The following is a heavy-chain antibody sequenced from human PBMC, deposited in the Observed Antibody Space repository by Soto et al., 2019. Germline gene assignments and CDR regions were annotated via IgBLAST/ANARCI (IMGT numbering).Heavy chain of an antibody. V-gene: IGHV1-69*13. Sequence: ASVKVSCKASGGSFSIDAVSWVRQAPGQGLEWMGGIIPIFATTNYAQKVQGRVTITADESTTTAYMELSSLRSDDTAVYYCTKGVGVAVRPDYYYYGMDVWGQGTTVTVSS. D-gene: IGHD6-19*01. CDR3: TKGVGVAVRPDYYYYGMDV. J-gene: IGHJ6*02. CDR1: GGSFSIDA. CDR2: IIPIFATT.